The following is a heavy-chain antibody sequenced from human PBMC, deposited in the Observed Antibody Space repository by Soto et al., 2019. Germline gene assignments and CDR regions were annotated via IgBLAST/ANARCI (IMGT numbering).Heavy chain of an antibody. CDR1: GGSISSSNW. CDR2: IYHSGST. J-gene: IGHJ4*02. Sequence: SETLSLTCAVSGGSISSSNWWGWVRQPPGKGLEWIGEIYHSGSTNYNPSLKSRVTISVDKSKNQFSLKLSSVTAADTAVYYCARSVPHTYYDFWSGYSAFDYWGQGTLVTVSS. V-gene: IGHV4-4*02. D-gene: IGHD3-3*01. CDR3: ARSVPHTYYDFWSGYSAFDY.